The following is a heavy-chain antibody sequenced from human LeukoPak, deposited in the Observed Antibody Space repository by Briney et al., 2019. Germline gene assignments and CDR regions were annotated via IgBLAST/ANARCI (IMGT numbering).Heavy chain of an antibody. J-gene: IGHJ4*02. Sequence: ALVKVSCKASGYTFTSYYMHWVRQAPGQGLEWMGIINPSGGSTSYAQKFQGRVTMTRDTSTSTVYMELSSLRSEDTAVYYCARESGYDYVWGSYRHWGQGTLVTVSS. D-gene: IGHD3-16*02. CDR2: INPSGGST. CDR1: GYTFTSYY. CDR3: ARESGYDYVWGSYRH. V-gene: IGHV1-46*01.